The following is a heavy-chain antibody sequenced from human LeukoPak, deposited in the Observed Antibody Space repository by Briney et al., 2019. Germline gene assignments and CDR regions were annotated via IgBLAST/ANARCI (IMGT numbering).Heavy chain of an antibody. J-gene: IGHJ4*02. CDR3: AKDLGGYSSSVRGASH. CDR2: ISVSGGST. D-gene: IGHD6-6*01. V-gene: IGHV3-23*01. CDR1: GFIVSTNY. Sequence: GGSLRLSCAASGFIVSTNYMSWVRQAPGKGLEWVSSISVSGGSTYYADSVKGRFTISRDNSKNTVYLQMNSLRAEDTAVYYCAKDLGGYSSSVRGASHWGQGTLVTVSS.